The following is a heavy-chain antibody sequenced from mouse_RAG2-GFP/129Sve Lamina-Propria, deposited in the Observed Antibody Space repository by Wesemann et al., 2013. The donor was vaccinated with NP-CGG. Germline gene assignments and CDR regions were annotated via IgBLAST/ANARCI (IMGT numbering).Heavy chain of an antibody. Sequence: TNYWMQWVKQRPGQGLEWIGAIYPGNGDTSYNQKFKGKATLTADKSSSTAYMQLSSLTSEDSAVYYCAWYYSNYGGYFDVWGTGTTVTVSS. J-gene: IGHJ1*03. CDR2: GQGLEWIG. V-gene: IGHV1-87*01. D-gene: IGHD2-5*01. CDR3: SEDSAVYYCAWYYSNYGGYFDV.